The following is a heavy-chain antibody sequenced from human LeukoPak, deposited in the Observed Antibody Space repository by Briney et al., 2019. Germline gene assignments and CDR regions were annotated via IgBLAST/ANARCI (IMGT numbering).Heavy chain of an antibody. V-gene: IGHV4-4*07. CDR2: IYTSGST. J-gene: IGHJ4*02. D-gene: IGHD6-19*01. CDR1: GGSSSSYY. Sequence: SETLSLXCTVSGGSSSSYYWSWIRQPAGKGLEWIGRIYTSGSTNYNPSLKSRVTMSVDTSKNQFSLKLSSVTAADTAVYYCARLQDTVAGKKVDDYWGQGTLVTVSS. CDR3: ARLQDTVAGKKVDDY.